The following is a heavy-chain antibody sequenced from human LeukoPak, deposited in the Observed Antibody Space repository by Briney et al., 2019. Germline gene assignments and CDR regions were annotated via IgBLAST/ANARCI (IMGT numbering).Heavy chain of an antibody. V-gene: IGHV1-18*01. CDR2: ISAYNGNT. CDR1: GYTFTSYG. Sequence: GASVKVSCKASGYTFTSYGISWVRQGPGQGLEWMGWISAYNGNTNYAQKLQGRVTMTTDTSTSTAYMELRSLRSDDTAVYYCAQTRYSSSWFPPQYYYYMDVWGKGTTVTVSS. D-gene: IGHD6-13*01. J-gene: IGHJ6*03. CDR3: AQTRYSSSWFPPQYYYYMDV.